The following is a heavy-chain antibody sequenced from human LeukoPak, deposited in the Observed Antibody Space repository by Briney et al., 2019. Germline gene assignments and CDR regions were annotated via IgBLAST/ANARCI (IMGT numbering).Heavy chain of an antibody. Sequence: SETLSLTCAVYGGSFSDYFWMWIRQPPGKGLEWIGSIYYSGTTRYNLSLRSRVTLSIDTSNNQFSLRLSSVTAADTAVYFCARYRNYFDSWVQGTLVTVSS. CDR3: ARYRNYFDS. CDR2: IYYSGTT. CDR1: GGSFSDYF. D-gene: IGHD1-14*01. J-gene: IGHJ4*02. V-gene: IGHV4-34*01.